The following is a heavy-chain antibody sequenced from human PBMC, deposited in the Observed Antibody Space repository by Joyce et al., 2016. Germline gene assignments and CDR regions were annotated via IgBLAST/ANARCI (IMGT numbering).Heavy chain of an antibody. CDR2: IYYRGNT. CDR1: GVSISSGGYY. V-gene: IGHV4-31*03. D-gene: IGHD6-13*01. J-gene: IGHJ4*02. Sequence: QVELQESGPGLVKPSQTLSLTCTVSGVSISSGGYYWSWIRQHPGRGLEWIGYIYYRGNTYYNPSLERRVSISLDTSKNQFSLMVTSVTAADTAVYFCSRVQQQLVTFDSWGQGTLVTVSS. CDR3: SRVQQQLVTFDS.